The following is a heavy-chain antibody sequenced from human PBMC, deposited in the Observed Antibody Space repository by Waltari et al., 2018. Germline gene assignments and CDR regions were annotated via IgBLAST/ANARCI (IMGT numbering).Heavy chain of an antibody. D-gene: IGHD6-13*01. CDR2: INHSGST. J-gene: IGHJ6*02. Sequence: QVQLQQWGAGLLKPSETLSLTCAVYGGSFSGYCWSWIRQPPGKGLEWSGEINHSGSTNADPFRTRRVTRSDDTSKNQFSLKRSFVTSADTSVYYCARVSVSSWYVDYYYHYGMYVCGQGTTVTVSS. CDR3: ARVSVSSWYVDYYYHYGMYV. V-gene: IGHV4-34*01. CDR1: GGSFSGYC.